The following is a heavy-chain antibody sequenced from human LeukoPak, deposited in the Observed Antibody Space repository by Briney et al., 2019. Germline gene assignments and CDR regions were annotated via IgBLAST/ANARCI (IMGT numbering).Heavy chain of an antibody. CDR2: LGSKADNFAT. CDR3: LRYYYDSSGYPYLGY. V-gene: IGHV3-73*01. J-gene: IGHJ4*02. CDR1: GFTFGDST. D-gene: IGHD3-22*01. Sequence: GGPLKLSCAASGFTFGDSTFHWVRQASGKGLAWVGRLGSKADNFATTYSASVKGRFTISRDEAKTTVYLQMNSLKTEDTAVYYCLRYYYDSSGYPYLGYWGQGTLVTVSS.